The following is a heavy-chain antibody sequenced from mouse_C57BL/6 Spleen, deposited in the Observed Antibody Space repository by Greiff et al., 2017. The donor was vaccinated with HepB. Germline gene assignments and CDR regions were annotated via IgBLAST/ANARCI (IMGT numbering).Heavy chain of an antibody. CDR1: GYTFTSYW. V-gene: IGHV1-69*01. D-gene: IGHD1-1*01. Sequence: QVQLQQSGAELVMPGASVKLSCKASGYTFTSYWMHWVKQRPGQGLEWIGEIDPSDSYTNYNQKFKGKSTLTVDKSSSTAYMQLSSLTSEDSAVYYCAFITTGYFDVWGTGTTVTVSS. J-gene: IGHJ1*03. CDR2: IDPSDSYT. CDR3: AFITTGYFDV.